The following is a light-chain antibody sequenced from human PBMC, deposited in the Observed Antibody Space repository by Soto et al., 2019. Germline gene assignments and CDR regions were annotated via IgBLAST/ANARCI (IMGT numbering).Light chain of an antibody. CDR1: SSDVGGYNY. CDR2: DVS. Sequence: QSALTQPRSVSGSPGQSVTISCTGTSSDVGGYNYVSWYQQHPGKAPKLMIYDVSKRPSGVPDRFSGSKSGNTASLTISGLQAEDDADYYCCSYSGSYTSYVFGTGTKVTVL. CDR3: CSYSGSYTSYV. J-gene: IGLJ1*01. V-gene: IGLV2-11*01.